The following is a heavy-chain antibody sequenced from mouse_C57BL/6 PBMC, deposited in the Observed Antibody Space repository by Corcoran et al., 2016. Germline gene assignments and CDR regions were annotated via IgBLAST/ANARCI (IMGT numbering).Heavy chain of an antibody. V-gene: IGHV9-3*01. CDR1: GYTFTTYG. D-gene: IGHD1-2*01. J-gene: IGHJ2*01. CDR3: ARKGASTAPLDY. CDR2: INTYSGVP. Sequence: QIQLVQSGPELKKPGETVKISCKASGYTFTTYGMSWVKQAPGKGLKWMGWINTYSGVPTYADDFKGRFAFSLETSASTAYLQINNLKNEDTATYFCARKGASTAPLDYWGQGTTLTVSS.